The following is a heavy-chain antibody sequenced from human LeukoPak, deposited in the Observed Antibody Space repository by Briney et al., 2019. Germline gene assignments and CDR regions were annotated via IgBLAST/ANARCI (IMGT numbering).Heavy chain of an antibody. D-gene: IGHD5-24*01. V-gene: IGHV3-21*01. CDR2: ISSSSSYI. J-gene: IGHJ3*02. Sequence: PGGSLRLSXAASGFTFSSYSMNWVRQAPGKGLEWVSSISSSSSYIYYADSVKGRFTISRDNAKNSLYLQMNSLRAEDTAVYYCARAGHSWLHDAFDIWGQGTMVTVSS. CDR3: ARAGHSWLHDAFDI. CDR1: GFTFSSYS.